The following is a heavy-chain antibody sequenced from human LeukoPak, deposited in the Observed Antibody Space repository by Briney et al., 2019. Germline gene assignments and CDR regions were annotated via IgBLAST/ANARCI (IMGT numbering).Heavy chain of an antibody. V-gene: IGHV1-46*01. J-gene: IGHJ4*02. Sequence: GASVKVSCKSSGYTFTSYYMHGVRQAPGQGREGMGIINPSGGSTSYAQKFQGRVTMTRDTSTSTVYMERSSLRSEDTAVYYCARDRSSSFLPDYSGQGTLVTVSS. CDR1: GYTFTSYY. CDR3: ARDRSSSFLPDY. D-gene: IGHD6-6*01. CDR2: INPSGGST.